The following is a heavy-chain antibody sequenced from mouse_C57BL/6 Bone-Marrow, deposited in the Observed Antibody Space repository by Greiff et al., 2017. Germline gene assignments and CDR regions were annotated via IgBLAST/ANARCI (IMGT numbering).Heavy chain of an antibody. Sequence: EVQVVESGPELVKPGASVKMSCKASGYTFTDYNMHWVKQSHGKSLEWIGYINPNNGGTSYNQKFKGKATLTVNKSSSTAYMELRSLTSEDSAVYYCARGITTVVATRDWYFDVWGTGTTVTVSS. CDR1: GYTFTDYN. D-gene: IGHD1-1*01. V-gene: IGHV1-22*01. J-gene: IGHJ1*03. CDR3: ARGITTVVATRDWYFDV. CDR2: INPNNGGT.